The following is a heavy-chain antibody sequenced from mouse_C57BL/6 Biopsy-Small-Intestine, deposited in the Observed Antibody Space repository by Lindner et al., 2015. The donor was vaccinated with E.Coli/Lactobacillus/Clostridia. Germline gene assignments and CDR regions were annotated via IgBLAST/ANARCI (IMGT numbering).Heavy chain of an antibody. D-gene: IGHD2-4*01. Sequence: VQLQESGAELVRPGASVKLSCTVSGVNIKDDYIHWVKQRPEQGLEWIGRIDPANGYAKYVPKFQDKVTLTADTSSNTAYLQLSSLTSEDTAVYYCARRDYDEEGFAYWGQGTLVTVSA. CDR2: IDPANGYA. V-gene: IGHV14-3*02. CDR3: ARRDYDEEGFAY. J-gene: IGHJ3*01. CDR1: GVNIKDDY.